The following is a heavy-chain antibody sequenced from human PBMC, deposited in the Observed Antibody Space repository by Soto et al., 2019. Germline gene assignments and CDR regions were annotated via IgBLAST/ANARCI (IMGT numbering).Heavy chain of an antibody. CDR1: GFSFSNHE. Sequence: MRLVESGGAVVQSGRSLSLSCAASGFSFSNHEIHWVRQAPGKGLEWVAVFSYDANKEHYADSVKGRFTFSRDNSKDTLSLQMNSLRTDDTAVYYCAKGLYCNGGACYHVPYASFDVWGQGTMVTVPS. CDR3: AKGLYCNGGACYHVPYASFDV. CDR2: FSYDANKE. J-gene: IGHJ3*01. D-gene: IGHD2-15*01. V-gene: IGHV3-30*18.